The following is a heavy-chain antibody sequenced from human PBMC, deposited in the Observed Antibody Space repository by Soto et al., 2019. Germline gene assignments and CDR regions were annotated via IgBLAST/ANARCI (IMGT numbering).Heavy chain of an antibody. CDR2: IIPIFGTA. D-gene: IGHD3-10*01. V-gene: IGHV1-69*13. Sequence: SVKVSCKAYGGTFSSYAISWVRQAPGQGLEWMGGIIPIFGTANYAQKFQGRVTITADESTSTAYMELSSLRSEDTAVYYCARVRFEERYYFDYWGQGTLVSVSS. CDR1: GGTFSSYA. CDR3: ARVRFEERYYFDY. J-gene: IGHJ4*02.